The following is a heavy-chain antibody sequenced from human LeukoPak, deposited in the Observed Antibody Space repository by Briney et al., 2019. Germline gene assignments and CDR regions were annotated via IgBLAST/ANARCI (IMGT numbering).Heavy chain of an antibody. J-gene: IGHJ4*02. D-gene: IGHD5-18*01. V-gene: IGHV4-4*02. CDR3: ARDVGYSYGFNY. CDR2: IYHSGST. Sequence: SETLSLTCAVSGGSISSSNWWSWVRQPPGKGLEWVGEIYHSGSTNYNPSLKSRVTISVDKSKNQFSLKLSSVTAADTAVYYCARDVGYSYGFNYWGQGTLVTVSS. CDR1: GGSISSSNW.